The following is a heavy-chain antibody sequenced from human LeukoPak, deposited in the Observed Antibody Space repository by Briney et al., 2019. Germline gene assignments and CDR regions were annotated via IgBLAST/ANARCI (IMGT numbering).Heavy chain of an antibody. CDR2: IIPILGIA. CDR1: GGTFSSYA. CDR3: ARGELDSGWSGISV. J-gene: IGHJ4*02. V-gene: IGHV1-69*04. Sequence: ASVKVSCKASGGTFSSYAISWVRQAPGQGLEWMGRIIPILGIANYAQKFQGRVTITADKSTSTAYMELSSLRSEDTAVYYCARGELDSGWSGISVWGQGTLVTVSS. D-gene: IGHD6-19*01.